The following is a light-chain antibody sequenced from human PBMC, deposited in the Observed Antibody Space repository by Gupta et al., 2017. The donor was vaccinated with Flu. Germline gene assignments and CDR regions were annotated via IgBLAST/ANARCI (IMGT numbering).Light chain of an antibody. CDR2: GAA. CDR1: PSVSYGH. V-gene: IGKV3D-15*01. J-gene: IGKJ2*03. Sequence: GKGAPPCGSEPSVSYGHLAWYQQKRGQAPRLLMYGAASRAAGIPDRFSGSGSGTEFTLTISSLQSEDSAVYYCQQYDSWPYRFGQGTKVEIK. CDR3: QQYDSWPYR.